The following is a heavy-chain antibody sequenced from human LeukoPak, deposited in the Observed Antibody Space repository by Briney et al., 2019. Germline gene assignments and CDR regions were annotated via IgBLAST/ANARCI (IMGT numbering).Heavy chain of an antibody. CDR3: ARVGIHSGYDFEFPSDFDY. CDR1: GGSISSGDYY. D-gene: IGHD5-12*01. Sequence: PSETLSLTCTVSGGSISSGDYYWSWIRQPPGKGLEWIGYIYYSGSTYYNPSLKSRVTISVDTSKNQFSLKLSSVTAADTAVYYCARVGIHSGYDFEFPSDFDYWGQGTLVTVSS. V-gene: IGHV4-30-4*01. CDR2: IYYSGST. J-gene: IGHJ4*02.